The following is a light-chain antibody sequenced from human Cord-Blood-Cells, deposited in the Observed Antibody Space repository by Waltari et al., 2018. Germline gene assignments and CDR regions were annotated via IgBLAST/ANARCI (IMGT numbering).Light chain of an antibody. V-gene: IGKV3-20*01. CDR3: QQYGSSQIT. Sequence: EIVLTQSPGTLSLSPGERATLSCRASQSVSSSYLAWYQQTPGQAPRLLIYGATSRATGIPDRFSGSGSGTDFTLTISRLEPEDFAVYYCQQYGSSQITFGQGTRLEIK. CDR1: QSVSSSY. J-gene: IGKJ5*01. CDR2: GAT.